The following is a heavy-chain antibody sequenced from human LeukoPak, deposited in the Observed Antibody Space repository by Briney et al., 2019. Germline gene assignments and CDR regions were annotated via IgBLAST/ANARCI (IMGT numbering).Heavy chain of an antibody. D-gene: IGHD3-10*01. CDR1: GFTFSRYW. V-gene: IGHV3-74*01. Sequence: GRSLRLSCAASGFTFSRYWMHWVRQAPGKGLVWVSRIGDDGSTTAYADSVKGGFTISRDNAKNTLYLQMNSMRAEDTAVYYCARSSRGNWFDPWGQGTLVTVSS. J-gene: IGHJ5*02. CDR2: IGDDGSTT. CDR3: ARSSRGNWFDP.